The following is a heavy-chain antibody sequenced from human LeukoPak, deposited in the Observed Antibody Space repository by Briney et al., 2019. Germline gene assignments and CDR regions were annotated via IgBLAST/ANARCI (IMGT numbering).Heavy chain of an antibody. CDR2: IIPILGIA. Sequence: SVKVSCKASGYTFTGYYMHWVRQAPGQGLEWMGRIIPILGIANYAQKFQGRVTITADKSTSTAYMELSSLRSEDTAVYYCARPSDSSSWFLVGDYWGQGTLVTVSS. V-gene: IGHV1-69*02. D-gene: IGHD6-13*01. CDR1: GYTFTGYY. J-gene: IGHJ4*02. CDR3: ARPSDSSSWFLVGDY.